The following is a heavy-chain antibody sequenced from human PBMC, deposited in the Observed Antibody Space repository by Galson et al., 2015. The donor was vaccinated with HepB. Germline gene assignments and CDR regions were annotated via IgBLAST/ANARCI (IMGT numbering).Heavy chain of an antibody. Sequence: QSGAEVKKPGESLRISCKGSGYSFTSYWISWVRQMPGKGLEWMGRIDPSDSYTNYSPSFQGHVTISADKSISTAYLQWSSLKASDTAMYYCARQSSYYDFWSGYYNRYYYYMDVWGKGTTVTVSS. D-gene: IGHD3-3*01. CDR2: IDPSDSYT. CDR3: ARQSSYYDFWSGYYNRYYYYMDV. V-gene: IGHV5-10-1*01. J-gene: IGHJ6*03. CDR1: GYSFTSYW.